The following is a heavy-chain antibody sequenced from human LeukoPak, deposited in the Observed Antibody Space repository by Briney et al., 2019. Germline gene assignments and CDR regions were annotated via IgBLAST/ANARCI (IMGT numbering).Heavy chain of an antibody. V-gene: IGHV3-48*03. J-gene: IGHJ4*02. CDR1: RFTFSTSE. CDR2: INSSGSII. CDR3: ARGYWSFDY. D-gene: IGHD3-10*01. Sequence: PGGSLRLSCVASRFTFSTSEMNWVRQAPGKGLEWVSYINSSGSIISYADSVKGRFTISRDNAKDSLYLQMNSLRAEDTAFYYCARGYWSFDYWGQGTLVTVSS.